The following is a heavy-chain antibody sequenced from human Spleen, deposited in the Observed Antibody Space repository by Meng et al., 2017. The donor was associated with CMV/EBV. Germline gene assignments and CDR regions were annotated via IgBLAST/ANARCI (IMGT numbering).Heavy chain of an antibody. J-gene: IGHJ4*02. CDR1: GFTFSFYW. Sequence: GESLKISCGASGFTFSFYWMNWIRQAPGKGLEWVASIKQDGNEKYYLDSVKGRFTISRDNAKNSLYLQMNSLRAEDTAVYYCARGASGNYYAGYWGQGTLVTVSS. D-gene: IGHD1-26*01. CDR2: IKQDGNEK. V-gene: IGHV3-7*03. CDR3: ARGASGNYYAGY.